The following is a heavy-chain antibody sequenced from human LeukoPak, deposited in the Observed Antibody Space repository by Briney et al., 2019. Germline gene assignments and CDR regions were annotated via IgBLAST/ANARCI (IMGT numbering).Heavy chain of an antibody. D-gene: IGHD3-9*01. Sequence: ASVKLSCKASGGTFSSYAISWVRQAPGQGLEWMGGIIPIFGTANYAQKFQGRVTITTDESTSTAYMELSSLRSEDTAVYYCARDFHNYDILTGYYNRGYYFDYWGQGTLVTVSS. V-gene: IGHV1-69*05. J-gene: IGHJ4*02. CDR2: IIPIFGTA. CDR3: ARDFHNYDILTGYYNRGYYFDY. CDR1: GGTFSSYA.